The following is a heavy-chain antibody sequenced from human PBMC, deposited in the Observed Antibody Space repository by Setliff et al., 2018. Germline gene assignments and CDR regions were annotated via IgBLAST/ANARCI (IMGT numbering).Heavy chain of an antibody. CDR2: IYYSGST. V-gene: IGHV4-59*01. D-gene: IGHD6-19*01. CDR3: ARAGLGYSSGWYGHDAFDI. J-gene: IGHJ3*02. CDR1: GGSISSYY. Sequence: PSETLSLTCTVSGGSISSYYWSWIRQPPGKGLEWIGYIYYSGSTNYNPSLKSRVTISVDTSKNQFSLKLSSVTAADTAVYYCARAGLGYSSGWYGHDAFDIWGQGTMVT.